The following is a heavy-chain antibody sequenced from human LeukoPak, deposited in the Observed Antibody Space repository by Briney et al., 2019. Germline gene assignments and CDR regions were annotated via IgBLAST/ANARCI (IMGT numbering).Heavy chain of an antibody. CDR2: IYYSGST. V-gene: IGHV4-59*01. Sequence: SETLSLTCTVSGGSISSYYWSWIRQPPGKGLEWIGYIYYSGSTNYNPSLMSRVTISVDTSKNQFSLKLSSVTAADTAVYYCARDRRSGMDVWGQGTTVTVSS. CDR1: GGSISSYY. D-gene: IGHD3-16*01. CDR3: ARDRRSGMDV. J-gene: IGHJ6*02.